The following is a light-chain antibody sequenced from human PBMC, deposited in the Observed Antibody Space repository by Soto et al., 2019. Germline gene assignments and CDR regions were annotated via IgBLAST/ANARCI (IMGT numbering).Light chain of an antibody. CDR1: QTVSSN. Sequence: ETVMTQSPATLSVSPGERPTLSCRASQTVSSNLAWYQQKPDHAPTLLIYDASTRATVTPARFSRSGSGTAGIRTISSLQSEDFAVYSCQQYNTWPLTFGPGTKVDIK. CDR3: QQYNTWPLT. V-gene: IGKV3-15*01. J-gene: IGKJ3*01. CDR2: DAS.